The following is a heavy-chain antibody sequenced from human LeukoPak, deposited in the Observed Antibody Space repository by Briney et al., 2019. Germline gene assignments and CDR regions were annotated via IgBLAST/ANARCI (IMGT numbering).Heavy chain of an antibody. D-gene: IGHD1-26*01. V-gene: IGHV3-23*01. CDR2: ISGSGGST. Sequence: GGSLRLSCAASGFTFSKYAMNWVRQAPGRGLEWVSAISGSGGSTYYADSVKGRFTISRDNSKNTLYLQMNSLRAEDTAVYYCAKDLAGSGSYSFDYWGQGTLVTVSS. J-gene: IGHJ4*02. CDR3: AKDLAGSGSYSFDY. CDR1: GFTFSKYA.